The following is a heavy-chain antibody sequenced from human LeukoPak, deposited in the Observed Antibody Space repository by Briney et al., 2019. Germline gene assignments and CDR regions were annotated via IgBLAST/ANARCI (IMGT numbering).Heavy chain of an antibody. CDR3: ATHGYSSSFYYYGMDV. V-gene: IGHV1-24*01. J-gene: IGHJ6*02. D-gene: IGHD6-13*01. CDR2: FDPEDGET. Sequence: ASVKVSCKVSGYTLTELSMHCVRQAPGKGLEWMGGFDPEDGETIYAQKFQGRVTMTEDTSTDTAYMELSSLRSEDTAVYYCATHGYSSSFYYYGMDVWGQGTTVTVSS. CDR1: GYTLTELS.